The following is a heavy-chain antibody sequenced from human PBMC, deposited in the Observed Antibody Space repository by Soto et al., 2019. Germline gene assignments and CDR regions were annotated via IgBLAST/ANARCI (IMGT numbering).Heavy chain of an antibody. CDR2: IYHSGST. V-gene: IGHV4-38-2*02. D-gene: IGHD5-12*01. CDR3: ARYGYSASARFFDY. Sequence: SETLSLTCTVSGHSISSGFYYWGWIRQPPGKRLEWIGSIYHSGSTYYNPSLKSRVTISVDTSKNQLSLKLSSVTAADTAMYCCARYGYSASARFFDYWGQGSLVTVYS. J-gene: IGHJ4*02. CDR1: GHSISSGFYY.